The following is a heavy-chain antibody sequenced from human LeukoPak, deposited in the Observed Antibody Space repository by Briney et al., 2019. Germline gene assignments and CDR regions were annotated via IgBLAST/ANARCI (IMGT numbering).Heavy chain of an antibody. Sequence: ASVKVSCKTSGYTFIGYYLHWVRQAPGQGLEWMGWINPKNGGTNYPQKFQGRVTMTRDRSISTAYMELSSLRSEDTAVYYCARDGQPTVTGAYYFDYWGQGTLVTVSS. CDR2: INPKNGGT. V-gene: IGHV1-2*02. J-gene: IGHJ4*02. CDR1: GYTFIGYY. CDR3: ARDGQPTVTGAYYFDY. D-gene: IGHD4-17*01.